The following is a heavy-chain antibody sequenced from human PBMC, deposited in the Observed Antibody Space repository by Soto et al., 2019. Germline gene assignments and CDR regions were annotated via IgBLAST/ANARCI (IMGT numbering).Heavy chain of an antibody. D-gene: IGHD5-12*01. CDR3: ARALVASVFPYAIDV. J-gene: IGHJ6*02. V-gene: IGHV4-61*08. CDR1: GGSVRSGAYY. CDR2: IYYSGTI. Sequence: QAQLQESGPGLVKPSETLSLTCTVSGGSVRSGAYYWSWLRQPPGGGLEWIGYIYYSGTIKYNPSLQSRVTMSIDTSRNQFSLKLASVSAADAAVYFCARALVASVFPYAIDVWGQGTAVTVSS.